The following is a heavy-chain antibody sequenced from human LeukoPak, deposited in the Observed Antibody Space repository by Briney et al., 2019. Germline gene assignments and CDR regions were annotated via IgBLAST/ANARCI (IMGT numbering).Heavy chain of an antibody. J-gene: IGHJ4*02. Sequence: GASVKVSCKASGGTFSSYAISWVRQAPGRGLEWMGGIIPIFGTANYAQKFQGRVTITADESTNTAYMELSSLRSEDTAVYYCARYYDSSGYYYLDYWGQGTLVTVSS. V-gene: IGHV1-69*13. D-gene: IGHD3-22*01. CDR1: GGTFSSYA. CDR2: IIPIFGTA. CDR3: ARYYDSSGYYYLDY.